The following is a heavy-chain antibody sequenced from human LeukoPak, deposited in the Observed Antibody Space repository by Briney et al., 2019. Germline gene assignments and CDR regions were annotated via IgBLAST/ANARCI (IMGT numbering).Heavy chain of an antibody. D-gene: IGHD1-26*01. J-gene: IGHJ6*03. CDR2: ISGSGGST. V-gene: IGHV3-23*01. Sequence: GGSLRLSCAAFGFTLSSYAMSWVRQAPGKGLEWVSAISGSGGSTYYADSVKGRFTISRDNSKNTLYLQMNSLRAEDTAVYYCAKAPGSGSYRTPLRYYYMDVWGKGTTVTVSS. CDR1: GFTLSSYA. CDR3: AKAPGSGSYRTPLRYYYMDV.